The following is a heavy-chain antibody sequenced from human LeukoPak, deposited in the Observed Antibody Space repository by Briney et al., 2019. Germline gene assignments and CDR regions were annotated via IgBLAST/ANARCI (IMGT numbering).Heavy chain of an antibody. J-gene: IGHJ6*03. CDR1: GGTFSSYA. V-gene: IGHV1-69*13. CDR2: IIPIFGTA. CDR3: ASVRDSGAVADYYYYMDV. D-gene: IGHD6-19*01. Sequence: ASVKVSCKASGGTFSSYAISWVRQAPGQGLEWMGGIIPIFGTANYAQKFQGRVTITADESTSTAYMELSSLRSEDTAVYYCASVRDSGAVADYYYYMDVWGKGTTVTISS.